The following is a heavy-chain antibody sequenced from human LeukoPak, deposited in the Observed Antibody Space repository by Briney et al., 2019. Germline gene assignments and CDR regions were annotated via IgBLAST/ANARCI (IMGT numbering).Heavy chain of an antibody. CDR3: ARDHCSGGTCYLGE. V-gene: IGHV1-2*06. D-gene: IGHD2-15*01. J-gene: IGHJ4*02. Sequence: ASVRVSCKASGYTFTGYYMHWVRQAPGQGLEWMGRINPNSGVTSYAQKFQGRVTMTRDTSINTGYMELSSLRSDDTAVYYCARDHCSGGTCYLGEWGQGTLVTVSS. CDR2: INPNSGVT. CDR1: GYTFTGYY.